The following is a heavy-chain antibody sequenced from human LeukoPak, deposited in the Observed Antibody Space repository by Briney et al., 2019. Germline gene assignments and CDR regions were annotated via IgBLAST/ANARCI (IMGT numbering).Heavy chain of an antibody. CDR2: ISYDGSNK. CDR3: ARGGPYYYDSSGYYVY. Sequence: GGSLRLSCAASGFTFSSYAMHWVRQAPGKGLEWVAVISYDGSNKYYADSVKGRFTISRDNSKNTLYLQMNSLRAEDTAVYYCARGGPYYYDSSGYYVYWGQGTLVTVSS. CDR1: GFTFSSYA. J-gene: IGHJ4*02. V-gene: IGHV3-30-3*01. D-gene: IGHD3-22*01.